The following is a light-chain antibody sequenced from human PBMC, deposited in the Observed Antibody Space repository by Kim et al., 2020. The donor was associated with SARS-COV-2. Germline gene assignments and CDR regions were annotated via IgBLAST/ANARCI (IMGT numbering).Light chain of an antibody. CDR1: QSVSGSD. V-gene: IGKV3-20*01. J-gene: IGKJ1*01. CDR2: GAS. CDR3: QQYGSSPVT. Sequence: SPGERATLSCRASQSVSGSDMAGYQQKTGEAPRLLIYGASSRGAGSPDRFSSSGSGTDVSLIISRREPEDFVIYYCQQYGSSPVTFGQGTKVDIK.